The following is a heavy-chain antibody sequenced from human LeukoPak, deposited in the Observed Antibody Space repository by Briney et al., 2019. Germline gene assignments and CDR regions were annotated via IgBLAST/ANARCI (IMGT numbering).Heavy chain of an antibody. J-gene: IGHJ4*02. D-gene: IGHD2-15*01. V-gene: IGHV3-72*01. Sequence: PGGSLRLSCAASGFTFSDHYMDWVRQAPGKGLEWVGRTRNKANSYTTEYAASVKGRFTISRDDSKNPLYLQMNSLRAEDTAVYYCAKSDCSGGSCYENYWGQGTLVTVSS. CDR3: AKSDCSGGSCYENY. CDR2: TRNKANSYTT. CDR1: GFTFSDHY.